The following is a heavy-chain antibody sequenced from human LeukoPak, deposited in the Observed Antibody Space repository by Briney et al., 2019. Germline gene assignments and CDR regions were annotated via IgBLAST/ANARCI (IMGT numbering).Heavy chain of an antibody. CDR2: ISYDGSNK. D-gene: IGHD5-18*01. J-gene: IGHJ4*02. Sequence: GGSLRLSCAASGFTFSSYGMHWVRQAPGKGLEWVAVISYDGSNKYYADSVKGRFTISRDNSKNTLYLQVNSLRAEDTAVFYCAKDWDTAMVTNYWGQGTLVTVSS. V-gene: IGHV3-30*18. CDR3: AKDWDTAMVTNY. CDR1: GFTFSSYG.